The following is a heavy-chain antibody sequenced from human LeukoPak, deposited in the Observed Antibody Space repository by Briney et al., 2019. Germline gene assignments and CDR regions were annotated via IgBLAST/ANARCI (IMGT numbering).Heavy chain of an antibody. Sequence: PGGSLRLSCAASGLTVSSNHMSWVRQAPGKGLEWLSAISNSGGSTYYPDSVKGRFTISRDNSKNTLYLQMNSLRVEDTAVYYCAELTGSDNSGYSTLGDWGQGTLVTVSS. CDR1: GLTVSSNH. J-gene: IGHJ4*02. CDR2: ISNSGGST. D-gene: IGHD3-22*01. CDR3: AELTGSDNSGYSTLGD. V-gene: IGHV3-23*01.